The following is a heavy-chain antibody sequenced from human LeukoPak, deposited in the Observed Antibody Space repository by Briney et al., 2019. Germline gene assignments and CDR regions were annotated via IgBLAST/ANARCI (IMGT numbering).Heavy chain of an antibody. Sequence: GGSLRLSCAASGFTFSSYAMSWVRQAPGKGLEWVSAISGSGGSTYYADSVKGRLTISRDNSKNTLYLQMNSLRDEDTAVYYCAKPLYVDTAMVASYWYFDLWGRGTLVTVSS. CDR2: ISGSGGST. V-gene: IGHV3-23*01. J-gene: IGHJ2*01. CDR3: AKPLYVDTAMVASYWYFDL. D-gene: IGHD5-18*01. CDR1: GFTFSSYA.